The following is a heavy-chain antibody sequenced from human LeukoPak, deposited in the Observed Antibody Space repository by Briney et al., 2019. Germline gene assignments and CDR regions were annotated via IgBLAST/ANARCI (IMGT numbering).Heavy chain of an antibody. V-gene: IGHV3-23*01. J-gene: IGHJ4*02. D-gene: IGHD3-10*01. CDR2: ISGSGAST. CDR1: GFTFSTYA. CDR3: AKDERSYTPPTFDY. Sequence: GGSLRLSCAASGFTFSTYAMNWVRQAPGTGLEWVSGISGSGASTYYADSVKGRFTISRDNSKNTLYLQMDSLRVEDTAVYYCAKDERSYTPPTFDYWGQGALVTVSS.